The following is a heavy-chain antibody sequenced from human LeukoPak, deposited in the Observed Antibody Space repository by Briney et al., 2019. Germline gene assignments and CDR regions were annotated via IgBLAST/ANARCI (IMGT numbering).Heavy chain of an antibody. V-gene: IGHV5-51*01. J-gene: IGHJ5*02. CDR2: IFPGDSRI. CDR1: GYSFTNYW. D-gene: IGHD2-2*01. CDR3: ACCDLTSSRSLP. Sequence: GESLKIPCQGFGYSFTNYWIGWVRQMPGKGMEWMGVIFPGDSRIRYNPSFQGQVTISVDTSISTAYLQWGSLKASDSAMYYCACCDLTSSRSLPWGQGTLVTVSS.